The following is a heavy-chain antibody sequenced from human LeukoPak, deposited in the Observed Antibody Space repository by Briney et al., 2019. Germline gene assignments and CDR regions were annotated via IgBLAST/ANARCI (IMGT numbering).Heavy chain of an antibody. CDR2: IDPSDSYT. Sequence: GESLRISCKGSGYIFTTYWITWVRQMPGKGLEWMGRIDPSDSYTNYSPSFQGHVTISADKSISTAYLQWSSLKASDTAMYYCARVIHLGELSLYDYWGQGTLVTVSS. CDR1: GYIFTTYW. J-gene: IGHJ4*02. V-gene: IGHV5-10-1*01. CDR3: ARVIHLGELSLYDY. D-gene: IGHD3-16*02.